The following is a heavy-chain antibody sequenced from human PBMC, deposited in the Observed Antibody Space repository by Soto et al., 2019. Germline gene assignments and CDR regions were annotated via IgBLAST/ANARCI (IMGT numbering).Heavy chain of an antibody. V-gene: IGHV3-30-3*01. D-gene: IGHD4-17*01. Sequence: QVQLVESGGGVVQPGRSLRLSCAASGFTFSSYAMHWVRQAPGKGLEWVAVISYDGSNKYYADSVKGRFTISRDNSKNTRYLQMNSLRAEDTAVYYCASTPPLTTSFYFDYWGQGTLVTVSS. CDR2: ISYDGSNK. CDR1: GFTFSSYA. J-gene: IGHJ4*02. CDR3: ASTPPLTTSFYFDY.